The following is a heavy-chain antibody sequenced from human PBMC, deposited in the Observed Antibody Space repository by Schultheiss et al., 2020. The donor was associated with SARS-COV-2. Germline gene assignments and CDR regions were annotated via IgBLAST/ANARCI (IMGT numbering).Heavy chain of an antibody. CDR2: ISSSSSYI. Sequence: GGSLRLSCAASGFTFSSYDMHWVRQAPGKGLEWVSSISSSSSYIYYADSVKGRFTISRDNSKNTLYLQMNSLRAEDTAVYYCAKGLYDFWSGYRTPTPLDYWGQGTLVTVSS. D-gene: IGHD3-3*01. CDR1: GFTFSSYD. V-gene: IGHV3-21*04. CDR3: AKGLYDFWSGYRTPTPLDY. J-gene: IGHJ4*02.